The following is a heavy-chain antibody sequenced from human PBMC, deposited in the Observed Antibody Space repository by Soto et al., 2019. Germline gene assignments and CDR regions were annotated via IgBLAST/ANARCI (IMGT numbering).Heavy chain of an antibody. CDR2: IYYSGST. V-gene: IGHV4-39*01. CDR3: ASPTLGAFDI. D-gene: IGHD3-16*01. Sequence: ETLSLTCTVSGGSISSSNYYWGWIRQPPGKGLEWIGSIYYSGSTSYNSSLKSRVTISGDTSKNQFSLRLSSVTAADTAVYYCASPTLGAFDIWGQGTMVTVS. CDR1: GGSISSSNYY. J-gene: IGHJ3*02.